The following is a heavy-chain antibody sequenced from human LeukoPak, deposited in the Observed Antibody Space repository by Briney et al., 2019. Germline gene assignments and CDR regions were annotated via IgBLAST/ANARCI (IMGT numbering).Heavy chain of an antibody. CDR3: ASDGEGYDSPPPY. J-gene: IGHJ4*02. V-gene: IGHV3-66*01. CDR2: IYSGGST. CDR1: GFTVSSNY. D-gene: IGHD3-10*01. Sequence: PGGSLRLSCAASGFTVSSNYMSWVRQAPGKGLEWVSVIYSGGSTYYADSVKGRFTISRDNSKNTLYLQMNSLRAEDTAVYYCASDGEGYDSPPPYWGQGTLVTVSS.